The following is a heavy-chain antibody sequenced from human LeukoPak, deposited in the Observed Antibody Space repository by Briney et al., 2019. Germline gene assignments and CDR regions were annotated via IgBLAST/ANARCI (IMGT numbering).Heavy chain of an antibody. CDR2: IIPIFGTA. Sequence: SVKVSCKASGGTFSSYAISWMRQAPGQGLEWMGGIIPIFGTANYAQKFQGRVTITTDESTSTAYMELSSLRSEDTAVYYCARDSGDYCSSTSCSYDYWGQGTLVTVSS. J-gene: IGHJ4*02. CDR1: GGTFSSYA. D-gene: IGHD2-2*01. CDR3: ARDSGDYCSSTSCSYDY. V-gene: IGHV1-69*05.